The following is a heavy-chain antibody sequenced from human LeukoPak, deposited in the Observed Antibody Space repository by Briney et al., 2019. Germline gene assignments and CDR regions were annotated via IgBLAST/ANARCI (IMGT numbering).Heavy chain of an antibody. D-gene: IGHD3-22*01. CDR1: GFNFSSYS. J-gene: IGHJ5*02. V-gene: IGHV3-48*01. Sequence: HPGGSLRLSCAASGFNFSSYSMNWVRQAPGKGLEWVSYISSSSSTIYYADSVKGRFNISRDNAKNSLYLQMNSLRAEDTAVYYCARLDAYYYDSSGYYGVDPWGQGTLVTVSS. CDR2: ISSSSSTI. CDR3: ARLDAYYYDSSGYYGVDP.